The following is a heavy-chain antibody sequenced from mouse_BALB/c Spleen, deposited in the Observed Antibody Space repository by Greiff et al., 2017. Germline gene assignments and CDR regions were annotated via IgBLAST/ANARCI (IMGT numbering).Heavy chain of an antibody. CDR1: GFTFSSFG. CDR2: ISSGSSTI. D-gene: IGHD1-1*01. J-gene: IGHJ4*01. Sequence: EVQVVESGGGLVQPGGSRKLSCAASGFTFSSFGMHWVRQAPEKGLEWVAYISSGSSTIYYADTVKGRFTISRDNPKNTLFLQMTSLRSEDTAMYYCAREGFGYYGSSGDAMDYWGQGTSVTVSS. CDR3: AREGFGYYGSSGDAMDY. V-gene: IGHV5-17*02.